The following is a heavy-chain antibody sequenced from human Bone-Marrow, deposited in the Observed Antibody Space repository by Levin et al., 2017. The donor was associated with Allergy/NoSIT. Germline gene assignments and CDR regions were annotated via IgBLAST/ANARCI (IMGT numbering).Heavy chain of an antibody. D-gene: IGHD5-12*01. J-gene: IGHJ5*02. CDR3: ARGLEYSGLP. V-gene: IGHV3-53*01. Sequence: PGGSLRLSCATSEFTVRTNYMSWVRQASGKGLEWVSVIYGGNSTYYADSVKGRFTITRDNAKNSLYLQMSSLRVEDTAVYYCARGLEYSGLPWGQGTLVTVSS. CDR1: EFTVRTNY. CDR2: IYGGNST.